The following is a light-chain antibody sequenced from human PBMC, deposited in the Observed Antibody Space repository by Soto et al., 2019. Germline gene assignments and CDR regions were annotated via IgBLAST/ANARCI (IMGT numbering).Light chain of an antibody. J-gene: IGKJ3*01. CDR3: QQLNTYPRT. V-gene: IGKV1-9*01. Sequence: IQLTQSPSSLSASVGDRVTITCRASQGIGSSLAWYQQKPGKAPKLLTYATSTLQGGVPSRFSGSGSGTDFTLTISSLQPEDFATYYCQQLNTYPRTFGPGTKVDIK. CDR1: QGIGSS. CDR2: ATS.